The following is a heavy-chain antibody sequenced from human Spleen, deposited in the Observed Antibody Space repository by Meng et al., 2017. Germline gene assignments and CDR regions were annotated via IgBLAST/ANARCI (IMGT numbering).Heavy chain of an antibody. CDR2: ISAYNGNT. Sequence: ASVKVSCKASGYTFTNYAINWLRQAPGQGLEWMGWISAYNGNTNYAQKLQGRVTMTTDTSTSTAYMELRSLRSDDTAVYYCARSAREGLLWFGFYSLDYWGQGTLVTVSS. V-gene: IGHV1-18*01. J-gene: IGHJ4*02. CDR3: ARSAREGLLWFGFYSLDY. D-gene: IGHD3-10*01. CDR1: GYTFTNYA.